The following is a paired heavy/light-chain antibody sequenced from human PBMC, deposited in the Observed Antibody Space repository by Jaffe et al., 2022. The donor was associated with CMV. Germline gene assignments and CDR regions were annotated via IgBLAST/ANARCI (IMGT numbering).Heavy chain of an antibody. D-gene: IGHD6-13*01. CDR1: GFTFSSYE. CDR2: ISSSGSTI. V-gene: IGHV3-48*03. CDR3: ARLPIAAAGTHYYYYYMDV. Sequence: EVQLVESGGGLVQPGGSLRLSCAASGFTFSSYEMNWVRQAPGKGLEWVSYISSSGSTIYYADSVKGRFTISRDNAKNSLYLQMNSLRAEDTAVYYCARLPIAAAGTHYYYYYMDVWGKGTTVTVSS. J-gene: IGHJ6*03.
Light chain of an antibody. CDR3: SSYTSSLWV. CDR1: SSDVGSYNR. J-gene: IGLJ3*02. Sequence: QSALTQPPSVSGSPGQSVTISCTGTSSDVGSYNRVSWYQQPPGTAPKLMIYEVSNRPSGVPDRFSGSKSGNTASLTISGLQAEDEADYYCSSYTSSLWVFGGGTKLTVL. V-gene: IGLV2-18*02. CDR2: EVS.